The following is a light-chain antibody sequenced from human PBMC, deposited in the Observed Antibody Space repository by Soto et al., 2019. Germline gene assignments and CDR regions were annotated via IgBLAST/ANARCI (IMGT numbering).Light chain of an antibody. J-gene: IGKJ1*01. CDR1: QSISSW. V-gene: IGKV1-5*01. CDR3: QQYHSYYPWT. Sequence: DIQMTQSPSTLSASVGDRLTITCRASQSISSWLAWYQQKPGKPPKLLIYDASSLEGGVPSRFSGSGSGTDFSLTITSLQPDDSATYYCQQYHSYYPWTFGQGTKVEIK. CDR2: DAS.